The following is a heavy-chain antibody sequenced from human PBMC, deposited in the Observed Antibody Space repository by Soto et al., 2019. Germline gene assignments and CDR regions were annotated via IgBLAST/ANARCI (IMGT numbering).Heavy chain of an antibody. V-gene: IGHV3-11*01. CDR1: GFTLSDGY. D-gene: IGHD2-15*01. Sequence: RGSLRLSCAASGFTLSDGYMSWSRQAPGKGLEWVSYISSSGSTIYYADSVKGRFTISRDNAKNSLYLQMNSLRAEDTAVYYCATRYCRGGRCSSAALLYRGQGTLVTVFS. CDR2: ISSSGSTI. CDR3: ATRYCRGGRCSSAALLY. J-gene: IGHJ4*02.